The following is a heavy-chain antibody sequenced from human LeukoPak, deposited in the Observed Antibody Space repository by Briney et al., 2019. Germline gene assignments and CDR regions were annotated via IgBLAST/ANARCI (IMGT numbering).Heavy chain of an antibody. V-gene: IGHV3-7*03. D-gene: IGHD6-13*01. Sequence: PGGSLRLSCAASGFTFSSYWMSWVRQAPGKGLEWVANIKQDGSEKYYVDSVKGRFTISRDNAKNSLYLQMNSLRAEDTALYYCASLGGFRGDGYSSSWYYFDYWGQGTLVTVSS. J-gene: IGHJ4*02. CDR3: ASLGGFRGDGYSSSWYYFDY. CDR2: IKQDGSEK. CDR1: GFTFSSYW.